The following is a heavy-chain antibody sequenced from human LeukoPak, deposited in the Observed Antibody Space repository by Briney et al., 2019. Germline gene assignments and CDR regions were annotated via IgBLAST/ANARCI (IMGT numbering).Heavy chain of an antibody. CDR2: ISSSSSTI. Sequence: AGGSLRLSGAASGFTFSRYSMNWVRQAPGKGLEWVSYISSSSSTIDFADSVKGGFSISRDNAKHSLYLQMKLLRDEDTAVYYCAREDAGKADIWGQGKMVTVSS. CDR3: AREDAGKADI. CDR1: GFTFSRYS. J-gene: IGHJ3*02. V-gene: IGHV3-48*02. D-gene: IGHD6-13*01.